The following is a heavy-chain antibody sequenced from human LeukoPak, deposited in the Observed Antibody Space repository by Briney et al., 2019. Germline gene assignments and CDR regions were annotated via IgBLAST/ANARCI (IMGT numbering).Heavy chain of an antibody. D-gene: IGHD1-26*01. Sequence: GGSLRLSCAASGFTFSTYSMNWVRQAPGKGLEWVSSISSNSRYIYYADSVKGRFTISRDNAKNSLYLQMNSLRAEDTAVYYCASSVGATSYDAFDIWGQGTMVTVSS. V-gene: IGHV3-21*01. CDR1: GFTFSTYS. J-gene: IGHJ3*02. CDR2: ISSNSRYI. CDR3: ASSVGATSYDAFDI.